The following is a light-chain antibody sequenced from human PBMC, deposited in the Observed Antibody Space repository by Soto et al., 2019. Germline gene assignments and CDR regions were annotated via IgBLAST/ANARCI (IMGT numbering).Light chain of an antibody. J-gene: IGKJ5*01. Sequence: EIVMTQSPATRSVSPGERASLSCRASQSISINLAWYQQKPGQAPRLLLYGASTRATGLPARFSGSGYGTEFTLILTPLQSEDSAVSSCQQYDNWPIPFGQGTRLAI. CDR1: QSISIN. CDR3: QQYDNWPIP. CDR2: GAS. V-gene: IGKV3-15*01.